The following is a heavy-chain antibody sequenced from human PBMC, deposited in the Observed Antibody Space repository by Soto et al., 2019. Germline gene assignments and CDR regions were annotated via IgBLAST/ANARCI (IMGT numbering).Heavy chain of an antibody. CDR2: ISYDGRNK. CDR1: GFTFSSYG. CDR3: AKDFCSGGSCYSEGVIDY. Sequence: QVQLVESGGGVVQPGRSLRLSCAASGFTFSSYGMNWVRQAPGKGLEWVAVISYDGRNKYYADSVKGRFTISRDTSKNTLYLQMNSLRAEDTAVYYCAKDFCSGGSCYSEGVIDYWGQGTLVTVSS. V-gene: IGHV3-30*18. J-gene: IGHJ4*02. D-gene: IGHD2-15*01.